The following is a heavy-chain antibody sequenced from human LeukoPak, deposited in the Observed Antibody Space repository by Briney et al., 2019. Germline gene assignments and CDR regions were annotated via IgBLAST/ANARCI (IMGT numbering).Heavy chain of an antibody. Sequence: GGSLRLSCAASGFSFSNYGMNWVRQAPGKGLEWVSGITGHGDTTYYADSVKGRFTISRDNAKNSLYLQMNSLRAEDTAVYFCARDAPTYYDSSGYYEVWGQGTLVTVSS. V-gene: IGHV3-23*01. D-gene: IGHD3-22*01. CDR3: ARDAPTYYDSSGYYEV. CDR1: GFSFSNYG. CDR2: ITGHGDTT. J-gene: IGHJ4*02.